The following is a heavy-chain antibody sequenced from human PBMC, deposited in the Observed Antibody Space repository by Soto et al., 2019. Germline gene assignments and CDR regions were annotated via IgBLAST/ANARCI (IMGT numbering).Heavy chain of an antibody. CDR1: GYSFTIYC. J-gene: IGHJ4*02. Sequence: GESLKISCNGSGYSFTIYCIGWVRQMPGKGLEWMGVIYPADSDTRYSPSFQGQVTISVDKSISTAYLQWRSLKASDTAMYYCARGLSVFDYWGQGTLVTVSS. CDR3: ARGLSVFDY. CDR2: IYPADSDT. V-gene: IGHV5-51*01. D-gene: IGHD3-10*01.